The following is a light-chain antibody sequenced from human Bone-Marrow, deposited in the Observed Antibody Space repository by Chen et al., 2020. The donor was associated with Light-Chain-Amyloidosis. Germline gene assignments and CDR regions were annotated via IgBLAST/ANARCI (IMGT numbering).Light chain of an antibody. CDR3: QSADSSGTYEVI. CDR2: RDT. V-gene: IGLV3-25*03. Sequence: SYELTQPPSVSVSPGQTARITCSGDDLPTKYAYWYQQKPGQAPVLVIHRDTERPSGISERFSGSSSGTTATCTLRGVQAEDEADYHCQSADSSGTYEVIFGGGTKLTVL. CDR1: DLPTKY. J-gene: IGLJ2*01.